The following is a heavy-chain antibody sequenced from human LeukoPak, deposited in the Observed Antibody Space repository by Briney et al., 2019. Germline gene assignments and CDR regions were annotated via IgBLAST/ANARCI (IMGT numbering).Heavy chain of an antibody. Sequence: KPSETLSLTCAVYGGSFSKYFWTWIRQPPGKGLEWIGEINHSGSTNYNPSLKSRVTISLDMSKNQFSLKLNSVTAADTAVYYCARGRYSYGPQNYDYMDVWGKGTTVTISS. CDR2: INHSGST. V-gene: IGHV4-34*01. D-gene: IGHD5-18*01. J-gene: IGHJ6*03. CDR3: ARGRYSYGPQNYDYMDV. CDR1: GGSFSKYF.